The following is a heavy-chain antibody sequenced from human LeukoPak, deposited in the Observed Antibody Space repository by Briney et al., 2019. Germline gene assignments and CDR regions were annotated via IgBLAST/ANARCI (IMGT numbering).Heavy chain of an antibody. CDR3: ARQKGGWSWDY. V-gene: IGHV5-51*01. D-gene: IGHD6-19*01. CDR1: GYRFTSYW. CDR2: IYPGDSDT. Sequence: GESLKISCKGPGYRFTSYWIGWVRQMPGKGLEWMGIIYPGDSDTRSSPSFQVQVTISLDKAITTASLKWSSLKASDPAMYYCARQKGGWSWDYWGQGTLVTVSS. J-gene: IGHJ4*02.